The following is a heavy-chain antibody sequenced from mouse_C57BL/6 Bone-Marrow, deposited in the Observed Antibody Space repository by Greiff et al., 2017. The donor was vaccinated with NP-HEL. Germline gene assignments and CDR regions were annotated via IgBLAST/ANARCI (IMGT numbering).Heavy chain of an antibody. CDR2: IYPRSGNT. D-gene: IGHD3-1*01. CDR1: GYTFTSYG. CDR3: ARWGLN. V-gene: IGHV1-81*01. J-gene: IGHJ3*01. Sequence: VQLQQSGAELARPGASVKLSCKASGYTFTSYGISWVKQRTGQGLGWIGEIYPRSGNTYYNEKFKGKATLTADKSSSTAYMELRSLTSEDSAVYFCARWGLNWGQGTLVTVSA.